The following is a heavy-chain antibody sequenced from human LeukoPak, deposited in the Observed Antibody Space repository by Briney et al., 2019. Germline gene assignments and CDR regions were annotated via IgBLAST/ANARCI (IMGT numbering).Heavy chain of an antibody. V-gene: IGHV3-21*01. CDR2: ISTSSNYI. CDR1: GFTFSSYT. Sequence: AGGPPRLSCVASGFTFSSYTMNWVRQAPGKGLEWVSSISTSSNYIYYADSVKGRFTISRDNAKNSLYLQMNSLRAADTAVYYCAQNFYDSSGLYFDYWGQGTLVTVSS. J-gene: IGHJ4*02. CDR3: AQNFYDSSGLYFDY. D-gene: IGHD3-22*01.